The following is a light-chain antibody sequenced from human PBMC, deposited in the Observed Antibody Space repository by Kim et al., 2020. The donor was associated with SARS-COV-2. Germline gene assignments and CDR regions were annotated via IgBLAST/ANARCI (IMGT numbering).Light chain of an antibody. J-gene: IGKJ4*01. CDR2: AAS. CDR3: QQLYSFPLT. Sequence: IQLTQSPSSLSASVGDRVTITCRASQGISSYLAWYQQKPGRAPQLLIYAASFLQSGVPSRFSGSGSGTDFTLTISSLQPEDFAIYYCQQLYSFPLTFGGGTKVDIK. CDR1: QGISSY. V-gene: IGKV1-9*01.